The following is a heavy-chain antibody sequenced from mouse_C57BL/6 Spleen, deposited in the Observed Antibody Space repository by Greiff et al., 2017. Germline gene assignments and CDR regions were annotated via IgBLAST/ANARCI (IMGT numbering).Heavy chain of an antibody. CDR2: IDPSDSYT. Sequence: QVQLQQPGAELVRPGTSVKLSCKASGYTFTSYWMHWVKQRPGQGLEWIGVIDPSDSYTNYNQKFKGKATLAVDTSSSTAYMQLSSLTTEDSAVYYCARSGGPNYYAMDYWGQGTSVTVSS. CDR3: ARSGGPNYYAMDY. CDR1: GYTFTSYW. V-gene: IGHV1-59*01. J-gene: IGHJ4*01.